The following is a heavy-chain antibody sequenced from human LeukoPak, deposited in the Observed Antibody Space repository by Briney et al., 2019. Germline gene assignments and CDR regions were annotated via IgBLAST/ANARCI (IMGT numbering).Heavy chain of an antibody. J-gene: IGHJ6*03. D-gene: IGHD3-22*01. V-gene: IGHV4-38-2*02. CDR3: ARVALDSSGYYYELASVSTHMDV. CDR2: IYHSGST. Sequence: SETLSLTCTVSGYSISSGYYWGWIRQPPGKGLEWIGSIYHSGSTYYNPSLKSRVTISVDTSKNQFSLKLSSVTAADTAVYYCARVALDSSGYYYELASVSTHMDVWDKGTTVTVSS. CDR1: GYSISSGYY.